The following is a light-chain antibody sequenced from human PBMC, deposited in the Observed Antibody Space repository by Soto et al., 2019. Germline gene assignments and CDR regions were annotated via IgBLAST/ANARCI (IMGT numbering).Light chain of an antibody. J-gene: IGKJ3*01. CDR2: GAS. Sequence: EIVLTQSPGTLSLSPGERATLSCRASQSVYSNYLAWYQQKPGQSPRLLMYGASTRVTGIPDRFSGSASGTDVTLTISRLEPEDFAVHYCQQYGSSPLTFGAGTKVDIK. V-gene: IGKV3-20*01. CDR1: QSVYSNY. CDR3: QQYGSSPLT.